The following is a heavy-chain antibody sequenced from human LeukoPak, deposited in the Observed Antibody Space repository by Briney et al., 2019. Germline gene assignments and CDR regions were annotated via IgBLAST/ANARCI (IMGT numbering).Heavy chain of an antibody. CDR3: VHCPPRSSWFH. J-gene: IGHJ4*02. CDR2: IYWDDDK. Sequence: SGPTLVNPTQTLTLTCTFSGLSLSSSGVGVGWIRQPPGKALECLALIYWDDDKRYSPSLKSRLTITKDTSKNEVVLTMTSMDPVDTATYYCVHCPPRSSWFHWGQGTLVTVFS. V-gene: IGHV2-5*02. CDR1: GLSLSSSGVG. D-gene: IGHD6-13*01.